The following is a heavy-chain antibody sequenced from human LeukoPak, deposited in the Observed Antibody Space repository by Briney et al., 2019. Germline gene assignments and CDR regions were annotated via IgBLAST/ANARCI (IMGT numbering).Heavy chain of an antibody. CDR2: ISSSSSYI. CDR3: AREIVVPAAIADP. Sequence: GGSLRLSCAASGFTFSSYSMNWVRQAPGKGLEWVSSISSSSSYIYYADSVKGRFTISRDNAKNSLYLQMNSLRAEDTAVYYCAREIVVPAAIADPWGQGTLVTVS. D-gene: IGHD2-2*01. CDR1: GFTFSSYS. J-gene: IGHJ5*02. V-gene: IGHV3-21*01.